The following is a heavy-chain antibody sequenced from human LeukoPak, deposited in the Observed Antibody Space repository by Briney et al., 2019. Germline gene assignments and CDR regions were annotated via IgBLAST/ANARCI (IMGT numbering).Heavy chain of an antibody. V-gene: IGHV3-21*06. Sequence: PGGSLRLSCVASRFNFCKSDMNWVRQAPGKGLEWVSLISNTGTSYIYYGDSMKGRFTTSRDNAKSSLYLQMDNLRADDTAVYYCAGVCMSTSCYRPNSFDPWGQGTLVTVSS. CDR3: AGVCMSTSCYRPNSFDP. CDR1: RFNFCKSD. D-gene: IGHD2-2*01. CDR2: ISNTGTSYI. J-gene: IGHJ5*02.